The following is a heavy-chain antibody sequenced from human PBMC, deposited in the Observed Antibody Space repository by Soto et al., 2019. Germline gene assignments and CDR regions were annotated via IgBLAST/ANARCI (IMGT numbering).Heavy chain of an antibody. CDR1: GFSLSTSGVG. CDR2: IYWDDDK. Sequence: QITLKDSGPTLVKPTQTLTLTCTFSGFSLSTSGVGVGWIRQPPGKALEWLALIYWDDDKRYSPSLKSRLTLTKDTSKNQVVLTMTNIDPVDTATYSCAHARWHPGCFDYWGQGTLVTVSS. D-gene: IGHD2-15*01. V-gene: IGHV2-5*02. CDR3: AHARWHPGCFDY. J-gene: IGHJ4*02.